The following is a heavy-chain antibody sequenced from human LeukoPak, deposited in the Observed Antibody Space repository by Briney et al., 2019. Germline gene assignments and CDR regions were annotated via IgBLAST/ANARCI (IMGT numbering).Heavy chain of an antibody. CDR3: ARVPEGITGTFFDY. CDR2: INPNSGGT. D-gene: IGHD1-7*01. J-gene: IGHJ4*02. V-gene: IGHV1-2*02. Sequence: ASVRVSFKPSVYTFTDYYMHWVRQAPGQGLEWMGWINPNSGGTNYAQKFQGRVTMTRDTSISTAYVELSRLRSDDTAVYYCARVPEGITGTFFDYWGQGTLVTVSS. CDR1: VYTFTDYY.